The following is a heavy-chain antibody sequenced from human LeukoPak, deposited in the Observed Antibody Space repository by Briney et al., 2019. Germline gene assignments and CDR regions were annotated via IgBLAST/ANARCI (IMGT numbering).Heavy chain of an antibody. CDR3: ARPLNWAYDY. D-gene: IGHD7-27*01. J-gene: IGHJ4*02. Sequence: PRGSLRLSCAASGFTVSSNYMTWVRQAPGKGLEWVSIISSGGNTYYADSVKGRFTISRDNAKNSLYLQMNSLRAEDTAIYYCARPLNWAYDYWGQGTLVTVSS. CDR2: ISSGGNT. CDR1: GFTVSSNY. V-gene: IGHV3-53*01.